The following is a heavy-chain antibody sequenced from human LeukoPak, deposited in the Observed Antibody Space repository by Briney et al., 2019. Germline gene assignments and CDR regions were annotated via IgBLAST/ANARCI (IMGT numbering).Heavy chain of an antibody. D-gene: IGHD3-22*01. Sequence: PGRSRLLSCPASGFTFGDYAMSGVRQAPGKGREGVGFIRRKAYGVTTEYAAWVKGIFTISREKSKSIAYLQMNSLKTEHTAVYYCTRVVDYYDSSGYYYPYYYYYGMDVWGQGTTVTVSS. CDR2: IRRKAYGVTT. J-gene: IGHJ6*02. CDR3: TRVVDYYDSSGYYYPYYYYYGMDV. V-gene: IGHV3-49*04. CDR1: GFTFGDYA.